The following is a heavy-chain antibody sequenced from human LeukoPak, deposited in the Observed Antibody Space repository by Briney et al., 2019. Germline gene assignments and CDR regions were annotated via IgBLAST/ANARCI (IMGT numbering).Heavy chain of an antibody. J-gene: IGHJ4*02. D-gene: IGHD3-3*01. V-gene: IGHV3-9*01. CDR1: GFTFDDYA. CDR2: ISWNSGSI. CDR3: ARDQYDTWSRRGNFDS. Sequence: GGSLRLSCAASGFTFDDYAMHWVRQAPGKGLEWVSGISWNSGSIGYADSVKGRFTISRDNTKNSLYLQMNSLRAEDTAVFYCARDQYDTWSRRGNFDSWGQGTLVIVSS.